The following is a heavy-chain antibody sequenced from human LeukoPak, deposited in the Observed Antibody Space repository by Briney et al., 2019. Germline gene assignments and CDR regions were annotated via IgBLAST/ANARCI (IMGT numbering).Heavy chain of an antibody. CDR2: ISSSSSYI. Sequence: PGGSLRLSCAASGFTFSSYSMNWVRQAPGKGLEWVSSISSSSSYIYYADSVKGRFTISRDNAKNSLYLQMNSLRAEDTAVYYCARVRFLDLRPAYFDYWGQGTLVTVSS. V-gene: IGHV3-21*01. J-gene: IGHJ4*02. CDR1: GFTFSSYS. D-gene: IGHD3-3*01. CDR3: ARVRFLDLRPAYFDY.